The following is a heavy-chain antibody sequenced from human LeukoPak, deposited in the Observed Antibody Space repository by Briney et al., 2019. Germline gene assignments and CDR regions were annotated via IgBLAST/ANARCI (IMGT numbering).Heavy chain of an antibody. CDR2: INPNSGGT. V-gene: IGHV1-2*02. D-gene: IGHD1-26*01. J-gene: IGHJ5*02. Sequence: ASVKVSCKASGYTFTGYYMHWVRQAPGQGLEWMGWINPNSGGTNYAQKFQGRVTMTRDTPISTAYMELSRLRSDDTAVYYCARGPVGATKWFDPWGQGTLVTVSS. CDR3: ARGPVGATKWFDP. CDR1: GYTFTGYY.